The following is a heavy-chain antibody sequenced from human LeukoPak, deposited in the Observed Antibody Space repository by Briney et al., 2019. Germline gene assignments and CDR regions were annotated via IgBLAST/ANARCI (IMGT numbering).Heavy chain of an antibody. J-gene: IGHJ3*01. Sequence: WASVKVSCKASGYTFTNYAISWVRQAPGQGLEWMGWIGTYNGNPDYTQRLQGRVTMTTDTSTSTAYMELRSLKSDDTAVYYCAREDPGGAFDVWGRGTMVTVSS. CDR2: IGTYNGNP. D-gene: IGHD3-16*01. V-gene: IGHV1-18*01. CDR3: AREDPGGAFDV. CDR1: GYTFTNYA.